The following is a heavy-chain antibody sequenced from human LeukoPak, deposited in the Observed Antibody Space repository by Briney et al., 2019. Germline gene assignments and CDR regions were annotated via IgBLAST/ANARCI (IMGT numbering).Heavy chain of an antibody. D-gene: IGHD6-19*01. CDR1: GFTFNSYS. CDR2: ISSSTSRI. Sequence: GGSLRLSCGASGFTFNSYSMNWVRQAPGKGLEWVSYISSSTSRIYYADSVKGRFTISRDSARRSLFLQMNSLRAEDTAVYYCARDLGAVAGGDYWGQGTLVTVSS. V-gene: IGHV3-48*01. J-gene: IGHJ4*02. CDR3: ARDLGAVAGGDY.